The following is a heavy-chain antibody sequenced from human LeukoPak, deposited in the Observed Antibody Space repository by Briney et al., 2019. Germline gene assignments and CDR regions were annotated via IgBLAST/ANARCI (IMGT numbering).Heavy chain of an antibody. Sequence: SSETLSLTCAVSGGPISSSYWWSWVRQPPGKGLEWNGEIYHTGTTNYNPSLKSRVTISVDKSNNQFSLRLSSVTAADTAVYYCARFGYVETTVVTPINYYFAMDVWGQGTTVTVSS. CDR3: ARFGYVETTVVTPINYYFAMDV. CDR2: IYHTGTT. J-gene: IGHJ6*02. D-gene: IGHD4-23*01. CDR1: GGPISSSYW. V-gene: IGHV4-4*02.